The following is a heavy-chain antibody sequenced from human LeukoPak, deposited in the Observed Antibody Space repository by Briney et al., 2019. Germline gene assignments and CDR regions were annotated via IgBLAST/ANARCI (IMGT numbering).Heavy chain of an antibody. Sequence: PGGSLRLSCAASGFTFSDYYMSWIRQAPGKGLEWVAYITSSGDDIYYADSVKGRFTISRDNAKNALFLRMSSLRAEDTATYYCASDIVATSGDFWGQGTLVSVSS. D-gene: IGHD5-12*01. CDR2: ITSSGDDI. J-gene: IGHJ4*02. CDR1: GFTFSDYY. CDR3: ASDIVATSGDF. V-gene: IGHV3-11*01.